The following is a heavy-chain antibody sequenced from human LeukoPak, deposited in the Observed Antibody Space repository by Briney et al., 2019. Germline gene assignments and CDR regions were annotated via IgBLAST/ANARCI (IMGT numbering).Heavy chain of an antibody. D-gene: IGHD3-10*01. Sequence: ASVKVSCKASGYTFITDGISWLRQAPGEGLEWMGWISAYSGNTNYAQRFQGRVTMTTDTSTSTAYMELRSLRSDDTAVYYCSRDYGAGSSRFEYWGQGTLVTVSS. J-gene: IGHJ4*02. CDR2: ISAYSGNT. CDR1: GYTFITDG. CDR3: SRDYGAGSSRFEY. V-gene: IGHV1-18*01.